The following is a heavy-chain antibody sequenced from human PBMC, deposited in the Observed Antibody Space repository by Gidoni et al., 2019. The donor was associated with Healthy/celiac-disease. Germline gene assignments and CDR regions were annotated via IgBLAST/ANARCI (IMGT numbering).Heavy chain of an antibody. CDR2: IYHSGST. Sequence: QVQLQESGPGLVKPSETLSLTCAVSGYPISSGYYWGWIRQPPGKGLEWIGSIYHSGSTYYNPSLKSRVTISVDTSKNQFSLKLSSVTAADTAVYYCARISGSHRDDGYYYGMDVWGQGTTVTVSS. CDR1: GYPISSGYY. CDR3: ARISGSHRDDGYYYGMDV. D-gene: IGHD1-26*01. V-gene: IGHV4-38-2*01. J-gene: IGHJ6*02.